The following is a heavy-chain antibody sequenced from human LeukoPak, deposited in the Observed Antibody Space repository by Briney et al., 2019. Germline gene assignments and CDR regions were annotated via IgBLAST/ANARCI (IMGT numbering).Heavy chain of an antibody. CDR3: AREVVATASAFDC. D-gene: IGHD2-21*01. CDR2: IKDDGSAK. V-gene: IGHV3-7*03. J-gene: IGHJ4*02. CDR1: GFSFSSFW. Sequence: LPGGSLRLSCTASGFSFSSFWMSWVRQAPGKGLEWVANIKDDGSAKNHVDSLKGRFSISRDNARNSLYLQISSLRAEDTAVYYCAREVVATASAFDCWGQGTLVTVSS.